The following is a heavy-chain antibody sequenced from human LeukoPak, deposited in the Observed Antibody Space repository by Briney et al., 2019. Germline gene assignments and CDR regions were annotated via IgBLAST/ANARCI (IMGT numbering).Heavy chain of an antibody. CDR1: GFTFSSYA. J-gene: IGHJ6*02. Sequence: GGSLRLSCSASGFTFSSYAMSWVRQAPGKGLEWVSAISGSGGSTYYADSVKGRFTISRDNSKNTLYPQMNSLRAEDTAVYYCAKGGRYSSSSRNPYYYGMDVWGQGTTVTVSS. CDR3: AKGGRYSSSSRNPYYYGMDV. CDR2: ISGSGGST. V-gene: IGHV3-23*01. D-gene: IGHD6-6*01.